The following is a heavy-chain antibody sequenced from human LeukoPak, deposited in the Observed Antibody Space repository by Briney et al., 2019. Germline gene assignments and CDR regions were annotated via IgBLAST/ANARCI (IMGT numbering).Heavy chain of an antibody. CDR3: AREGSHYYDSSGYLITPFDY. J-gene: IGHJ4*02. D-gene: IGHD3-22*01. CDR2: IYSGGST. CDR1: GFTVSSHY. Sequence: GGSLRLSCAASGFTVSSHYMSWVRQAPGKGLEWVSVIYSGGSTYYADSVQGRSTISRDNSKNTLYLQMNRLRAEDTAVYYCAREGSHYYDSSGYLITPFDYWGEGTLVTVSS. V-gene: IGHV3-53*01.